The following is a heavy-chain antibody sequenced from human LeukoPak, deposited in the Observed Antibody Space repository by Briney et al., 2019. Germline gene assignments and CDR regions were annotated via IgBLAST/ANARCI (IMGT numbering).Heavy chain of an antibody. Sequence: SETLSLTCTVSGGSISSGDYYWSWIRQPPGKGLEWIGYIYYSGSTYYNPSLKSRVTISVDTSKNQFSLKLSPVTAADTAVYYCAREYYYDSSGDREFDYWGQGTLVTVSS. V-gene: IGHV4-30-4*01. CDR1: GGSISSGDYY. D-gene: IGHD3-22*01. CDR3: AREYYYDSSGDREFDY. CDR2: IYYSGST. J-gene: IGHJ4*02.